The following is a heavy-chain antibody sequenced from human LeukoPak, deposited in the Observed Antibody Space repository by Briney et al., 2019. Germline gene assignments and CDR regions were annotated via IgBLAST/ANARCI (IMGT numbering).Heavy chain of an antibody. CDR3: ARRSQQLVKDYHYYYYMDV. V-gene: IGHV4-39*01. CDR1: GGSISSSSYY. D-gene: IGHD6-13*01. CDR2: IYYSGST. Sequence: SETLSLTCTVSGGSISSSSYYWGWIRQPPGKGLEWIGSIYYSGSTYYNPSLKSRVTISVDTSKNQFSLKLSSVTAADTAVYYCARRSQQLVKDYHYYYYMDVWGKGTTVTVSS. J-gene: IGHJ6*03.